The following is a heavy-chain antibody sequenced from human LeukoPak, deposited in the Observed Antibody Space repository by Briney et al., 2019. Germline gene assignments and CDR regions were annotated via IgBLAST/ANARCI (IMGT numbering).Heavy chain of an antibody. Sequence: SETLSLTCTVSGGSISSYYWSWIRQPPGKGLEWIGYIYYSGSTNYNPSLKSRVTISVDTSKNQFSLKLSSVTAADTAVYYCARGVGATTPTAFDIWGQGTMVTVSS. J-gene: IGHJ3*02. V-gene: IGHV4-59*01. CDR1: GGSISSYY. CDR3: ARGVGATTPTAFDI. D-gene: IGHD1-26*01. CDR2: IYYSGST.